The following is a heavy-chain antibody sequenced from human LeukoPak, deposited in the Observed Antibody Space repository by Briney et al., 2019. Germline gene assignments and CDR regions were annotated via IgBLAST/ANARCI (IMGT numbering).Heavy chain of an antibody. Sequence: GGSLRLSCAASGFTFSSYGMHCVRQAPGKGLEWVAFIRYDGSNKYYADSVKGRFTISRDNSKNTLYLQMSSLRAEDTAVYYCAKKFLEWFPSYYYYYMDVWGKGTTVTVSS. CDR2: IRYDGSNK. J-gene: IGHJ6*03. CDR3: AKKFLEWFPSYYYYYMDV. D-gene: IGHD3-3*01. CDR1: GFTFSSYG. V-gene: IGHV3-30*02.